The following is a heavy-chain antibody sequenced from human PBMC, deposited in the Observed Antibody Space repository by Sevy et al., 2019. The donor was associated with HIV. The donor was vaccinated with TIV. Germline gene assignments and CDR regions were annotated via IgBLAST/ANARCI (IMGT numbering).Heavy chain of an antibody. Sequence: ASVKVSCKASGYTFTSYGISWVRQAPGQGLEWMGWISAYNGNTNYAQKLQGRVTMTTDTSTSTAYMVLRSLRSDDTAVYYCARDRTIFGVVITHYYYYMDVWGKGTTVTVSS. V-gene: IGHV1-18*01. CDR2: ISAYNGNT. CDR3: ARDRTIFGVVITHYYYYMDV. D-gene: IGHD3-3*01. J-gene: IGHJ6*03. CDR1: GYTFTSYG.